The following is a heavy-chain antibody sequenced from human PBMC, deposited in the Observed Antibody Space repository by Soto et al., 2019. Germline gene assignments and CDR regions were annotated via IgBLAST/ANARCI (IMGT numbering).Heavy chain of an antibody. Sequence: QVQLVESGGGVVQPGRSLRLSCAASGFTFSSYGMHWVRQAPGKGLEWVAVISYDGSNKYYADSVKGRFTISRDNSKNTLYLQMNSLRAEDTAGYDCAKEGYGDYEAFDIWGQGTTVTVSS. V-gene: IGHV3-30*18. CDR2: ISYDGSNK. CDR1: GFTFSSYG. J-gene: IGHJ3*02. CDR3: AKEGYGDYEAFDI. D-gene: IGHD4-17*01.